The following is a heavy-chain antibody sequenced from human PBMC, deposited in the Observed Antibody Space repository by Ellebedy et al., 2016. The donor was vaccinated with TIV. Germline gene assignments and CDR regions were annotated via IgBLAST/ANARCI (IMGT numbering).Heavy chain of an antibody. CDR1: GGTFSSYA. D-gene: IGHD4-17*01. V-gene: IGHV1-69*13. CDR2: IIPIFGTA. CDR3: ARAYGDHVGGFDY. Sequence: AASVKVSCKASGGTFSSYAISWVRQAPGQGLEWMGGIIPIFGTANYAQKFQGRVTITADESTSTAYMELSSLRSEDTAVYYCARAYGDHVGGFDYWGQGTLVTVSS. J-gene: IGHJ4*02.